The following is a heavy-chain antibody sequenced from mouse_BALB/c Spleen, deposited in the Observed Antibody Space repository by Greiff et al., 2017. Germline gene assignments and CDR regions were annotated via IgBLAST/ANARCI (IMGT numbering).Heavy chain of an antibody. Sequence: QVQLQQSGAELVKPGASVKLSCKASGYTFTEYTIHWVKQRSGQGLEWIGWFYPGSGSIKYNEKFKDKATLTADKSSSTVYMELSRLTSEDSAVYFCARHANYYRYDEGYCDYWGQGTTLTVAS. CDR1: GYTFTEYT. V-gene: IGHV1-62-2*01. D-gene: IGHD2-14*01. CDR2: FYPGSGSI. J-gene: IGHJ2*01. CDR3: ARHANYYRYDEGYCDY.